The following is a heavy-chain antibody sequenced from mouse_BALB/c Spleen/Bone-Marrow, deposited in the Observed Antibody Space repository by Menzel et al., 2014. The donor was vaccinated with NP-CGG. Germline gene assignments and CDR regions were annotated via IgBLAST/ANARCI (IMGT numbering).Heavy chain of an antibody. J-gene: IGHJ2*01. V-gene: IGHV2-6-7*01. Sequence: QVQLQQSGPGLVAPSQSPSITCTVSGFSLTVYGANWVRQPPGKGLEWLGMIWGDGITDYNSALKSRLSISKDDSKSQVFLKMNSLQTDDTARYYCAREGNYFDYWGQGTTLTVSS. CDR1: GFSLTVYG. CDR2: IWGDGIT. CDR3: AREGNYFDY.